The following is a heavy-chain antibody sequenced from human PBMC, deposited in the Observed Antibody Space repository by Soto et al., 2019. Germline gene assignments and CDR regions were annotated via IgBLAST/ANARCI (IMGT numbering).Heavy chain of an antibody. CDR1: GGSISSSNW. J-gene: IGHJ6*02. Sequence: PSETLSLTCAVSGGSISSSNWWSWVRQPPGKGLEWIGEVYHSGSTNYNPSLKSRVTISVDKSKNQFSLKLSSVTAADTAVYYCARASGGGVASYYYYYYGMDVWGQGTTVTVSS. D-gene: IGHD3-16*01. CDR3: ARASGGGVASYYYYYYGMDV. V-gene: IGHV4-4*02. CDR2: VYHSGST.